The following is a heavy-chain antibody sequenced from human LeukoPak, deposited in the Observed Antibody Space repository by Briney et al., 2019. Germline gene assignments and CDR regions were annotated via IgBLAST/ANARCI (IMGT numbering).Heavy chain of an antibody. D-gene: IGHD3-16*01. V-gene: IGHV4-59*06. CDR1: GGSISSYY. CDR3: AGGGLYPSYMDV. J-gene: IGHJ6*03. CDR2: IYYSGST. Sequence: SETLSLTCTVSGGSISSYYWSWIRQPPGKGLEWIGYIYYSGSTYYNPSLKSRVTISVDTSKNQFSLKLSSVTAADTAVHYCAGGGLYPSYMDVWGKGTTVTVSS.